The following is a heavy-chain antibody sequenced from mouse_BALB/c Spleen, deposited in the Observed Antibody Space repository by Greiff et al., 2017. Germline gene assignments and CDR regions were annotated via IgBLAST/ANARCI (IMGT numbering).Heavy chain of an antibody. Sequence: QVQLQQSGAELVKPGTSVKLSCKASGYNFTSYWINWVKLRPGQGLEWIGDIYPGSGSTNYNEKFKSKATLTVDTSSSTAYMQLSSLASEDSALYYCAGDYDYDGFAYWGQGTLVTVSA. CDR3: AGDYDYDGFAY. J-gene: IGHJ3*01. CDR1: GYNFTSYW. CDR2: IYPGSGST. D-gene: IGHD2-4*01. V-gene: IGHV1-55*01.